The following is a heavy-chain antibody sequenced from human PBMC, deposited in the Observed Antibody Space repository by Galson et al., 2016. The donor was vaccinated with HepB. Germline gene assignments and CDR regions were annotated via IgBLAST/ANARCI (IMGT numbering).Heavy chain of an antibody. J-gene: IGHJ6*03. CDR2: IWCDGRII. CDR3: AREGEGGWVDDYYYYYMDV. CDR1: GFTFSDYA. Sequence: SLRLSCAASGFTFSDYAMNWVRQAPGKGLEWVTVIWCDGRIIYYAESVKGRFTISRDNSKGTLYLQMNSLSAEDTAVYYCAREGEGGWVDDYYYYYMDVWGKGTTVTVSS. V-gene: IGHV3-33*01. D-gene: IGHD2-15*01.